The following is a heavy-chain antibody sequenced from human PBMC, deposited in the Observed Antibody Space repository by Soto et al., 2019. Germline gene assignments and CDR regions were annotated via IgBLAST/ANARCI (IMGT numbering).Heavy chain of an antibody. V-gene: IGHV3-30*18. D-gene: IGHD2-2*01. Sequence: QAQLVESGGGVVQPGRSLRVSCAASGFTFSTSGMHWVRQAPGTGLEWVAVISYDGSNKYYADSVQGRFPISRDNSKNTLYRQMNSLCAEDTAVYYCAKLRIPNCSSTSCYLRGFDYWCQGPLVTVSS. CDR1: GFTFSTSG. CDR2: ISYDGSNK. CDR3: AKLRIPNCSSTSCYLRGFDY. J-gene: IGHJ4*02.